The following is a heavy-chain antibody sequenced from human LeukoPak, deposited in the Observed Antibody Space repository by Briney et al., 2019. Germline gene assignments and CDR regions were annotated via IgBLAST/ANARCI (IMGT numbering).Heavy chain of an antibody. CDR1: GFTFSSYA. Sequence: GGSLRLSCAASGFTFSSYAMYWVRQAPGKGLEWVSGIFGSGGSTHYADSVKGRFTISRDNSKNTLYLQMNSLRAEDTAVYYCAKRGDSGYDRFFDYWGQGTLVTVSS. CDR3: AKRGDSGYDRFFDY. CDR2: IFGSGGST. D-gene: IGHD5-12*01. V-gene: IGHV3-23*01. J-gene: IGHJ4*02.